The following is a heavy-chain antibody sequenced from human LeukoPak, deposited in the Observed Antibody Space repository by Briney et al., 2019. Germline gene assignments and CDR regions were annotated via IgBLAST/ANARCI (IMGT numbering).Heavy chain of an antibody. J-gene: IGHJ4*02. CDR2: ISYDGSNK. V-gene: IGHV3-30*04. D-gene: IGHD2-2*01. CDR3: AASLPNIVVVPATKGPFGY. CDR1: GFTFSSYA. Sequence: PGGSLRLSCAASGFTFSSYAMHWVRQAPGKGLEWGAVISYDGSNKYYADSVKGRFTISRDNSKNTLYLQMNSLRAEDTAVYYCAASLPNIVVVPATKGPFGYWGQGALVTVSS.